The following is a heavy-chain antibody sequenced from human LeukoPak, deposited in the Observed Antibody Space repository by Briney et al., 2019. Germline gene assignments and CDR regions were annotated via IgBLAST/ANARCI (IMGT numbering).Heavy chain of an antibody. Sequence: GASVKVSCKASGYTFTSYGISWVRQAPGQGLEWMGWIIPIFGTANYAQKFQGRVTITADESTSTAYMELSSLRSEDTAVYYCARATYYYDSSGYYYFDYWGQGTLVTVSS. D-gene: IGHD3-22*01. CDR3: ARATYYYDSSGYYYFDY. J-gene: IGHJ4*02. CDR2: IIPIFGTA. V-gene: IGHV1-69*13. CDR1: GYTFTSYG.